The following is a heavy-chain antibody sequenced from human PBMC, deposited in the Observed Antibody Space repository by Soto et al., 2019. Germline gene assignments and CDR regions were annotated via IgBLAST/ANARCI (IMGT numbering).Heavy chain of an antibody. J-gene: IGHJ5*01. V-gene: IGHV4-39*01. D-gene: IGHD1-26*01. CDR3: ARNVHNDHGEPNWVDT. CDR2: IYYTGST. CDR1: VGSISSRDSY. Sequence: PSETLSLTCTVSVGSISSRDSYWGWIRQPPGKGLEWIASIYYTGSTFYNPSLKSRVTISRDTSKNQFSLDLSSVTAADTAVYSCARNVHNDHGEPNWVDTCGYGISVT.